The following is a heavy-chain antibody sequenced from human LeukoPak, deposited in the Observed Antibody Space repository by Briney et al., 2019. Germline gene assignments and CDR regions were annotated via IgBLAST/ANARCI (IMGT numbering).Heavy chain of an antibody. CDR3: ARALGPHSSGWYGY. CDR1: GGTFSSYA. V-gene: IGHV1-69*13. D-gene: IGHD6-19*01. Sequence: GASVKVSCKASGGTFSSYAISWVRQAPGQGLEWMGGIIPIFGTANYAQKFQGRVTITAVESTSTAYMELSSLRSEDTAVYYCARALGPHSSGWYGYWGQGTLVTVSS. CDR2: IIPIFGTA. J-gene: IGHJ4*02.